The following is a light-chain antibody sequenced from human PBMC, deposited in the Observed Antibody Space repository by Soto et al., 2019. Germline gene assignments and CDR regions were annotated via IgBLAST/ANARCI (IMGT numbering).Light chain of an antibody. CDR1: QSISSG. CDR3: QQYSSYST. V-gene: IGKV1-5*03. CDR2: KAS. Sequence: DIQMTQSPSTLSASVGDRVTITCRASQSISSGLAWYQQKPGKAPKLLIYKASTLESGVTSRFSGSGSGTEFTLTISILQPDDLATYYCQQYSSYSTFGQGTKLEIK. J-gene: IGKJ2*01.